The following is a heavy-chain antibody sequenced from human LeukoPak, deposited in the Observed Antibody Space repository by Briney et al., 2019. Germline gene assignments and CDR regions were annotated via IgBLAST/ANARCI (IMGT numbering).Heavy chain of an antibody. CDR1: GYTFTSYF. CDR2: INPSGGSA. D-gene: IGHD4-17*01. CDR3: ARDSADYGDYDY. J-gene: IGHJ4*02. Sequence: ASVKVSCKASGYTFTSYFMHWVRQAPGQGLDWMGIINPSGGSASYAQKFQGRVTMTRDTSTSTVYMELSSLRSEDTAVYYCARDSADYGDYDYWGQGTLVTVSS. V-gene: IGHV1-46*01.